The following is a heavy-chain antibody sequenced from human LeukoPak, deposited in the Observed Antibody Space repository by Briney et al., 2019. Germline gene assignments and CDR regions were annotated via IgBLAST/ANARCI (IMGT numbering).Heavy chain of an antibody. CDR2: INHSGST. CDR1: GGSFSGYY. J-gene: IGHJ5*02. Sequence: SETLFFTFSVYGGSFSGYYWRWIRQPPGKGLEWIGEINHSGSTNYNPSLKSRVTISVDTSKNQFSLKLSSVTAADTAVYYCARRYSYGHPYNWFDPWGQGTLVTVSS. D-gene: IGHD5-18*01. V-gene: IGHV4-34*01. CDR3: ARRYSYGHPYNWFDP.